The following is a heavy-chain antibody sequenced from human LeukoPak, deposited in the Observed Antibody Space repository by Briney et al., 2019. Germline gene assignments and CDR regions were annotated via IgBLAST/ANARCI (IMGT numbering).Heavy chain of an antibody. V-gene: IGHV1-2*02. CDR1: GYTFTGYY. CDR3: ARAGYSGYPLQDDAFDI. D-gene: IGHD5-12*01. Sequence: ASVKVSCKASGYTFTGYYMHWVRQAPGQGLEWMGWINPNSGGTNYAQKFQGRVTMTRDTSISTAYMELSRLRSDDTAVYYCARAGYSGYPLQDDAFDIWGQGTMVTVSS. CDR2: INPNSGGT. J-gene: IGHJ3*02.